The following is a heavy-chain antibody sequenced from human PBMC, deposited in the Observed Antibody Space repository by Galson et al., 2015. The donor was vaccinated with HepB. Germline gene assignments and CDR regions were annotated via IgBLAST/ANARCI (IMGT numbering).Heavy chain of an antibody. V-gene: IGHV3-21*01. Sequence: SLRLSCAASGFTFSSYSMNWVRQTPGKGLEWVSSVSSSSTYIFYTDSVKGRFTISRDNANNSLCLQMNSLRAEDTAVYYCARSWYYYDSRVIDYWGHGTLVTVSS. D-gene: IGHD3-22*01. CDR1: GFTFSSYS. CDR2: VSSSSTYI. J-gene: IGHJ4*01. CDR3: ARSWYYYDSRVIDY.